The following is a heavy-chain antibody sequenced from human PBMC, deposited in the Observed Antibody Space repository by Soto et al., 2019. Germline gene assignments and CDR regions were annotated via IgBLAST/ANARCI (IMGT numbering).Heavy chain of an antibody. CDR2: IYYSGST. CDR3: ARFPFFGVVHYYYYGMDV. V-gene: IGHV4-39*01. CDR1: GGSISSSSYY. J-gene: IGHJ6*02. D-gene: IGHD3-3*01. Sequence: SETLSLTCTVSGGSISSSSYYWGWIRQPPGKGLEWIGSIYYSGSTYYNPSLKSRVTISVDTSKNQFSLKLSSVTAADTAVYYCARFPFFGVVHYYYYGMDVWGQGTTVTVSS.